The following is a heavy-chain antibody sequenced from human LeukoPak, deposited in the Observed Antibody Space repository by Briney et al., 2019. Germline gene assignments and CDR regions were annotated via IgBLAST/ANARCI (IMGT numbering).Heavy chain of an antibody. D-gene: IGHD3-3*01. J-gene: IGHJ4*02. Sequence: GRSLRLSCAASGFTFSSYGMHWVRQAPGKGLEWVAVISYDGSNKYYADSVKGRFTISRDNSKNTLYLQMNSLRAEDTGVYYCAKDEEWLSLDYWGQGTLVAVSS. CDR2: ISYDGSNK. CDR1: GFTFSSYG. V-gene: IGHV3-30*18. CDR3: AKDEEWLSLDY.